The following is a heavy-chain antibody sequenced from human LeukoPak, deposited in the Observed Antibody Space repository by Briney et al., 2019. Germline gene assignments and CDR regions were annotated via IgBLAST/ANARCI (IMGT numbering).Heavy chain of an antibody. D-gene: IGHD6-13*01. CDR1: GFTFSDYY. J-gene: IGHJ4*02. V-gene: IGHV3-11*03. CDR2: ISSGSSST. Sequence: GGALRLSCAASGFTFSDYYMSWIRHPPVKVLQWISYISSGSSSTNYAVSVRGRFPISRDNAKKSLFLQMNSLRDEDTAVYYCARWRRQLAFDSWGQGTLVSVSS. CDR3: ARWRRQLAFDS.